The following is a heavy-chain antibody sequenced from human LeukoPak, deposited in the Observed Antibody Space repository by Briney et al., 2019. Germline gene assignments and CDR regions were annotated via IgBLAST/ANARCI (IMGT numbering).Heavy chain of an antibody. V-gene: IGHV3-15*01. CDR2: IKSKTDGGTT. CDR1: GFAFSNAW. D-gene: IGHD3-22*01. J-gene: IGHJ4*02. CDR3: TTVYYYDSSGYYYDKYFDY. Sequence: GGSLRLSCAASGFAFSNAWMSWVRQAPGKGLEWVGRIKSKTDGGTTDYAAPVKGRFTISRDDSKNTLYLQMNSLKTEDTAVYYCTTVYYYDSSGYYYDKYFDYWGQGTLVTVSS.